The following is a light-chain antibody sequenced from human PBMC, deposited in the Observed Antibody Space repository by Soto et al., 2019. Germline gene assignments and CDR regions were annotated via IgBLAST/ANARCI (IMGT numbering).Light chain of an antibody. V-gene: IGKV3-20*01. J-gene: IGKJ1*01. Sequence: EIVLTQSPGTLSLSPGERATLSCRSSQSVSSNYLAWYQQKPGQAPRLLIYDASSRATGIPDRFSGSGSGTDFPLTISRLEPEDCAVYYCQQYGSSPTFGQGTKVEIK. CDR1: QSVSSNY. CDR3: QQYGSSPT. CDR2: DAS.